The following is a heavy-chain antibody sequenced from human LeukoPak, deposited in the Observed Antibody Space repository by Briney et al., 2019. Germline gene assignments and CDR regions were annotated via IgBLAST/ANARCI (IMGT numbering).Heavy chain of an antibody. D-gene: IGHD3-10*01. CDR3: AGDINTPDY. J-gene: IGHJ4*02. Sequence: SETLSLTCTVSGGSISSSSYYWGWIRQPPGKGLEWIGSIYYSGSTYYNPSLKSRVTISVDKSKNHFSLNLRSVTAADTAVYYCAGDINTPDYWGRGTLVTVSS. V-gene: IGHV4-39*07. CDR1: GGSISSSSYY. CDR2: IYYSGST.